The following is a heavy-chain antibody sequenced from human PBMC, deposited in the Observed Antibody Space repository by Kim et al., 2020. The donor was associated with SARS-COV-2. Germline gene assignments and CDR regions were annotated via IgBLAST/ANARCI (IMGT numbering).Heavy chain of an antibody. CDR1: GGSISSGGYY. Sequence: SETLSLTCTVSGGSISSGGYYWSWIRQHPGKGLEWIGNIYYSGSTYYSPSLKSRVTISVDTSKNQFSLKLSSVTAADTAVYYCARRFEHSAAYIWGQGTMVTVSS. J-gene: IGHJ3*02. CDR2: IYYSGST. CDR3: ARRFEHSAAYI. V-gene: IGHV4-31*03. D-gene: IGHD3-10*01.